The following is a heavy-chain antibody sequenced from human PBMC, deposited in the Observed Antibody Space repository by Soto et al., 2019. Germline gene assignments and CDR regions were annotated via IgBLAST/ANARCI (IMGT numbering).Heavy chain of an antibody. Sequence: SETLSLTCTFSGGSISSGGYYWSWIRQHPGKGLEWIGYIYYSGSTYYNPSLKSRVTISVDTSKNQFSLKLSSVTAADTAVYYCARVTTVVKYGMDVWGQGTTVSVS. V-gene: IGHV4-31*03. D-gene: IGHD4-17*01. CDR3: ARVTTVVKYGMDV. J-gene: IGHJ6*02. CDR1: GGSISSGGYY. CDR2: IYYSGST.